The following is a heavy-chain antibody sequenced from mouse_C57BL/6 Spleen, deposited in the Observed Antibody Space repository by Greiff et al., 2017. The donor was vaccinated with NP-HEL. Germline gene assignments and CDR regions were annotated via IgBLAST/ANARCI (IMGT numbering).Heavy chain of an antibody. V-gene: IGHV1-55*01. CDR2: IYPGSGRT. Sequence: QVQLKQPGAELVKPGASVKMSCKASGYTFTSYWITWVKQRPGQGLEWIGDIYPGSGRTNYNEKFKSKATLTVDTSSSTAYMQLSSLTSEVSAVYYCARWTPSGYGDYAMDYWGQGTSVTVSA. J-gene: IGHJ4*01. CDR3: ARWTPSGYGDYAMDY. CDR1: GYTFTSYW. D-gene: IGHD3-2*02.